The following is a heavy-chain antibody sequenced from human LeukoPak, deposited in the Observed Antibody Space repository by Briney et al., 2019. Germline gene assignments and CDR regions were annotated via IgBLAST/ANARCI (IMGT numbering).Heavy chain of an antibody. CDR3: AKDLPPGIAVAGITKPPYYYYYGMDV. D-gene: IGHD6-19*01. J-gene: IGHJ6*02. V-gene: IGHV3-30-3*02. CDR2: ISYDGSNK. CDR1: GFTFSSYA. Sequence: PGRSLRLSCAASGFTFSSYAMHWVRQAPGKGLEWVAVISYDGSNKYYADSVKGRFTISRDNSKNTLYLQMSSLRAEDTAVYYCAKDLPPGIAVAGITKPPYYYYYGMDVWGQGTTVTVSS.